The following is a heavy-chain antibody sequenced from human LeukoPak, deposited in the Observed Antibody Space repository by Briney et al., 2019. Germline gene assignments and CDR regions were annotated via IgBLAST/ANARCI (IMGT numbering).Heavy chain of an antibody. CDR3: ATSGTYRFDY. D-gene: IGHD1-26*01. J-gene: IGHJ4*02. CDR1: GFTFSNYN. CDR2: ISSSGRTT. Sequence: GGSLRLSCAASGFTFSNYNMNWVRQAPGKGLEWISYISSSGRTTNYADSVKGRFTIFRDNAKNSLYLQMNSLKDGDTAVYYCATSGTYRFDYWGQGTLVTVSS. V-gene: IGHV3-48*02.